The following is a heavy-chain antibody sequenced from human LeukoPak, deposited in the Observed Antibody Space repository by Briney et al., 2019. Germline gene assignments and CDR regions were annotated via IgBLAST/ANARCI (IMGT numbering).Heavy chain of an antibody. CDR3: ARGLEQQLGIFYYYYYMGV. CDR2: ISYDGSNK. D-gene: IGHD6-13*01. CDR1: GFTFSSYA. Sequence: GGSLRLSCAASGFTFSSYAMHWVRQAPGKGLEWVAVISYDGSNKYYADSVKGRFTISRDNSKNTLYLQMNSLRAEDTAVYYCARGLEQQLGIFYYYYYMGVWGKGTTVTVSS. V-gene: IGHV3-30-3*01. J-gene: IGHJ6*03.